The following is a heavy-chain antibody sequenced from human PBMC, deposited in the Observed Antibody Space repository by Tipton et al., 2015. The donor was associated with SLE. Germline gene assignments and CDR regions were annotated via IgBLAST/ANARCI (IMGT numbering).Heavy chain of an antibody. D-gene: IGHD3-3*01. J-gene: IGHJ4*02. CDR1: GGSFSGYY. CDR2: INHSGST. V-gene: IGHV4-34*01. Sequence: LRLSCAVYGGSFSGYYWSWIRQPPGKGLEWIGEINHSGSTNYNPSLKSRVTISVDTSKNQFSLKLSSVTAADTAVYYCARDFQTIFGVVIIRYFDYWGQGTLVTVSS. CDR3: ARDFQTIFGVVIIRYFDY.